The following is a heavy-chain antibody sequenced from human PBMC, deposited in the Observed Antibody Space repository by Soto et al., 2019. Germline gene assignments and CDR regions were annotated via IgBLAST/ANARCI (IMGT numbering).Heavy chain of an antibody. CDR1: GFTFSNFG. CDR3: AKDVYSRYDQRGDYYGMDV. D-gene: IGHD5-12*01. J-gene: IGHJ6*02. V-gene: IGHV3-30*18. Sequence: QVQLVESGGGAVQPGRSLSLSCAASGFTFSNFGLHWVRQAPGKGLEWVAVISYDGSNRYYGDSVKGRFTISRDNSKNTLYLQMNGLRAEDTAVYYCAKDVYSRYDQRGDYYGMDVWGQGTTVTVSS. CDR2: ISYDGSNR.